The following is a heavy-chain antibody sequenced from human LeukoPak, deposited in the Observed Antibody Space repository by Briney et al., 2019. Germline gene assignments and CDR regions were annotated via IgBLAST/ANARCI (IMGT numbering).Heavy chain of an antibody. J-gene: IGHJ4*02. CDR2: ISYDGSNK. D-gene: IGHD1-26*01. V-gene: IGHV3-30*18. Sequence: GRSLRLSCAASGFTFSSYGWNWVRQAPGKGLEWVAVISYDGSNKYYADSVKGRFTISRDNSKNTLYLQMNSLRAEDTAVYYCAKGRDGSYFDYWGQGTLVTVSS. CDR1: GFTFSSYG. CDR3: AKGRDGSYFDY.